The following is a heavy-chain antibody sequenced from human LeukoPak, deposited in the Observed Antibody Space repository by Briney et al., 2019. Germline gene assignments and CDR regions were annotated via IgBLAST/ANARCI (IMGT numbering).Heavy chain of an antibody. CDR3: AKEVVSYFDY. Sequence: PGGSLRLSCAASGFTLSSYGMHWVRQAPGKGLEWVAVISYDGSNKYYADSVKGRFTISRDNSKNTLYLQMNSLRAEDTAVYYCAKEVVSYFDYWGQGTLVTVSS. CDR1: GFTLSSYG. V-gene: IGHV3-30*18. D-gene: IGHD2-15*01. J-gene: IGHJ4*02. CDR2: ISYDGSNK.